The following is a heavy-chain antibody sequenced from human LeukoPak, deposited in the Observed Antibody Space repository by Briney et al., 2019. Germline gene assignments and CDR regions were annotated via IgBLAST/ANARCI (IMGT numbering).Heavy chain of an antibody. Sequence: GGSLRLSCAASGFTFSSYWMSWVRQAPGKGLEWVANIKQDGSEKYYVDSVKGRFTISRDNAKNSLYLQMNSLRAEDTAVYYCARDKVVGATYLDYWGQGTLVTVSS. J-gene: IGHJ4*02. CDR1: GFTFSSYW. V-gene: IGHV3-7*01. CDR3: ARDKVVGATYLDY. D-gene: IGHD1-26*01. CDR2: IKQDGSEK.